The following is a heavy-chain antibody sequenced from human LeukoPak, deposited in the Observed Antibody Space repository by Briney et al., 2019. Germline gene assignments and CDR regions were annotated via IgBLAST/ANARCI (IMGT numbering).Heavy chain of an antibody. CDR2: IKQDGSAK. J-gene: IGHJ6*02. V-gene: IGHV3-7*04. CDR3: ARGDCSGGSCSSMDV. Sequence: GGSLRLSCAASGFTFSSYWMSWVRQAPGKGLEWVANIKQDGSAKYYVDSVKGRFTISRDNAKNSLYLQMNSLRVGDTAVYYCARGDCSGGSCSSMDVWGQGTTVTVSS. CDR1: GFTFSSYW. D-gene: IGHD2-15*01.